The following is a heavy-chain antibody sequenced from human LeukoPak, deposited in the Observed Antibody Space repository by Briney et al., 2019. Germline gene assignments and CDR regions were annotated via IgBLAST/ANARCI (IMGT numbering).Heavy chain of an antibody. CDR1: GGSFSGYY. D-gene: IGHD5-24*01. V-gene: IGHV4-34*01. J-gene: IGHJ4*02. CDR2: INHSGST. Sequence: SETLSLTCAVYGGSFSGYYWSWIRQPPGKGLEWIGEINHSGSTNYNPSLRSRLTISVDTSKNQFSLKLSSVTAADTAVYYCARKRWLHFDYWGQGTLVTVSS. CDR3: ARKRWLHFDY.